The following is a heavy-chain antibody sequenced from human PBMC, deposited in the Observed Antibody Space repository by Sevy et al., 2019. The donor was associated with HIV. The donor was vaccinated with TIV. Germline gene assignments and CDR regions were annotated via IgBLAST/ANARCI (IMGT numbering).Heavy chain of an antibody. J-gene: IGHJ4*02. CDR1: GFIFNSYV. V-gene: IGHV3-23*01. Sequence: GGSLRLSCAASGFIFNSYVMSWVRQAPGKGLEWVSAISGHGGSTYYADSVKGRFTISRDNSRKILDLEMNNLRAEDTAVYYCAGGFWSGYDYWGQGTLVTVSS. CDR2: ISGHGGST. CDR3: AGGFWSGYDY. D-gene: IGHD3-3*01.